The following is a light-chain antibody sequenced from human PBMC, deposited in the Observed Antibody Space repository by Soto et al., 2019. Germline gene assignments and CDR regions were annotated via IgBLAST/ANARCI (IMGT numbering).Light chain of an antibody. CDR3: QQYNNWPPT. CDR1: QSVSSN. V-gene: IGKV3-15*01. Sequence: EIVMTQSPATLSVSPGERATLSCRASQSVSSNLAWYQQKPGQAPRLLLYGASTRATGISARFSGSRSGTELTLTISSLQSQDFAVYYCQQYNNWPPTFGQGTRLEIK. J-gene: IGKJ5*01. CDR2: GAS.